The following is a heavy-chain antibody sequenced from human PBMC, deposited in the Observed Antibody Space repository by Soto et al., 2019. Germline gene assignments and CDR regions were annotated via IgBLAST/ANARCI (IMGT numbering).Heavy chain of an antibody. CDR2: IATHNNA. D-gene: IGHD2-21*01. CDR1: RFTFSSYA. V-gene: IGHV3-30*04. Sequence: GVSLRLSCAASRFTFSSYAMHWVRQAPGKGLEWVAVIATHNNAYYADSVRGRFTFSRDDSTNTVYLQLKRLRVDDTAVYYCAKEARVRSPAGDCFGYWARGTLVTVCS. CDR3: AKEARVRSPAGDCFGY. J-gene: IGHJ4*02.